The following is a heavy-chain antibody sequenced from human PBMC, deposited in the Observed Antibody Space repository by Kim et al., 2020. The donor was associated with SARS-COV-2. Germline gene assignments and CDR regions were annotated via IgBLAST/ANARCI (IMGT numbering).Heavy chain of an antibody. Sequence: SETLSLTCTVSGGSISSGGYYWSWIRQHPGKGLEWIGYIYYSGSTYYNPSLKSRVTISVDTSKNQFSLKLSSVTAADTAVYYCASTTVTTFYYFDYWGQGTLVTVSS. CDR3: ASTTVTTFYYFDY. CDR2: IYYSGST. J-gene: IGHJ4*02. CDR1: GGSISSGGYY. V-gene: IGHV4-31*03. D-gene: IGHD4-17*01.